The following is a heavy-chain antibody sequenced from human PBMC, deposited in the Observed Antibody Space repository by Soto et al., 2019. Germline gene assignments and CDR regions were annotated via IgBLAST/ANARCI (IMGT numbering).Heavy chain of an antibody. Sequence: EVQLLESGGGLVQPGGSLRLSCAASGFTFSSYAMSWVRQAPGKGLEWVSAISGSGGSTYYADSVKGRFTISRDNSKNTLVLQMNSRSADDKAVYYCTKGPNSGWYGYYYYMDVSGKGTTVTVSS. V-gene: IGHV3-23*01. CDR1: GFTFSSYA. CDR3: TKGPNSGWYGYYYYMDV. CDR2: ISGSGGST. J-gene: IGHJ6*03. D-gene: IGHD6-19*01.